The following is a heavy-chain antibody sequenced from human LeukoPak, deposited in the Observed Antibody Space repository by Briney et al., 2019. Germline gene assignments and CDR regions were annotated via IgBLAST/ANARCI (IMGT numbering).Heavy chain of an antibody. V-gene: IGHV4-39*01. J-gene: IGHJ6*03. CDR1: GGSISSSSYY. D-gene: IGHD5-18*01. CDR3: ARRSYGDYYYYYYMDV. CDR2: IYYSGST. Sequence: PSETLSLTCTVSGGSISSSSYYWGWIRQPPGKGLESIGSIYYSGSTYYNPSLKSRVTISVDTSKNQFSLKLSSVTAADTAVYYCARRSYGDYYYYYYMDVWGKGTTVTVSS.